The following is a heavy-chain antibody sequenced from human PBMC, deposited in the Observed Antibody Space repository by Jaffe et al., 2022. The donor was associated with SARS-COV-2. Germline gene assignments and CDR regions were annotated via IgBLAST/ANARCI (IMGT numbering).Heavy chain of an antibody. CDR2: IYYSGST. V-gene: IGHV4-39*01. CDR3: ARLGRGNYFDY. Sequence: QLQLQESGPGLVKPSETLSLTCTVSGGSISSSSYYWGWIRQPPGKGLEWIGSIYYSGSTYYNPSLKSRVTISVDTSKNQFSLKLSSVTAADTAVYYCARLGRGNYFDYWGQGTLVTVSS. D-gene: IGHD3-10*01. J-gene: IGHJ4*02. CDR1: GGSISSSSYY.